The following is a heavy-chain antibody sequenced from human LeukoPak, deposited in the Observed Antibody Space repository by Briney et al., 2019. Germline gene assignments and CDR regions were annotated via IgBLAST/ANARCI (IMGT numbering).Heavy chain of an antibody. CDR2: ISAYNGNT. CDR3: ARVPGGYDYYYYYGMDV. D-gene: IGHD5-12*01. Sequence: ASVTVSCKASGYTFTSYGISWVRQAPGQGLEWMGWISAYNGNTNYARKLQGRVTMTTDTSTSTAYMELRSLRSDDTAVYYCARVPGGYDYYYYYGMDVWGQGTTVTVSS. V-gene: IGHV1-18*01. CDR1: GYTFTSYG. J-gene: IGHJ6*02.